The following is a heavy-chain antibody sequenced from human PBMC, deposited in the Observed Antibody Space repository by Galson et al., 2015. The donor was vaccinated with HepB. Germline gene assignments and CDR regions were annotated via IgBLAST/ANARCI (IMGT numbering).Heavy chain of an antibody. V-gene: IGHV1-69*04. CDR2: IIPILGIA. J-gene: IGHJ4*02. CDR1: GGTFSSYA. CDR3: ARTRVAAPRIDY. Sequence: SVKVSCKASGGTFSSYAISWVRQAPGQGLEWMGRIIPILGIANYAQKFQGRVTITTDKSTSTAYMELSSLRSEDTAVYYCARTRVAAPRIDYWGQGTLVTVSS. D-gene: IGHD6-6*01.